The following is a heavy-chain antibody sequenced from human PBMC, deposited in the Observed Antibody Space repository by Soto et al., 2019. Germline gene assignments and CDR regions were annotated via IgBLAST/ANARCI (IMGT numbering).Heavy chain of an antibody. CDR3: ARLWGYFDY. J-gene: IGHJ4*02. V-gene: IGHV5-51*01. Sequence: PGESLKISCKASGYSFTTYWIAWVRQMPGKGLEWMGIIYPGDSNTRYSPSFEGQVTISADKSITTAYLQWSSLRASDTAMYYCARLWGYFDYWGRGTLVTVSS. CDR2: IYPGDSNT. D-gene: IGHD7-27*01. CDR1: GYSFTTYW.